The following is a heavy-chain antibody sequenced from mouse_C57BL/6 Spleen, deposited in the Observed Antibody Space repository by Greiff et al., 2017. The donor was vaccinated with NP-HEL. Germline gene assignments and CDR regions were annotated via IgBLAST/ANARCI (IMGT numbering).Heavy chain of an antibody. J-gene: IGHJ4*01. CDR3: ARHEDYDYAMDY. V-gene: IGHV5-6*01. Sequence: DVHLVESGGDLVKPGGSLKLSCAASGFTFSSYGMSWVRQTPDKRLEWVATISSGGSYTYYPDSVKGRFTISRDNAKNTLYLQMSSLKSEDTAMYYCARHEDYDYAMDYWGQGTSVTVSS. CDR2: ISSGGSYT. CDR1: GFTFSSYG. D-gene: IGHD2-4*01.